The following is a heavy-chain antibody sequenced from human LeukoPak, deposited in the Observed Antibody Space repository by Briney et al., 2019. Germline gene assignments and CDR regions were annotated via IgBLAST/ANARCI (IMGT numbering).Heavy chain of an antibody. D-gene: IGHD3-10*01. CDR2: ISSGGTT. Sequence: GGSLRLSCAASGFTVSSNYMNWVRQAPGKGLEWVSLISSGGTTYYTDSVKGRFTISRDNSKSTLYLQMNSLRAEDTAVYYCARDPSPVYYASGSSKYYYYGMDAWGPGTTVTVSS. V-gene: IGHV3-66*01. CDR1: GFTVSSNY. J-gene: IGHJ6*02. CDR3: ARDPSPVYYASGSSKYYYYGMDA.